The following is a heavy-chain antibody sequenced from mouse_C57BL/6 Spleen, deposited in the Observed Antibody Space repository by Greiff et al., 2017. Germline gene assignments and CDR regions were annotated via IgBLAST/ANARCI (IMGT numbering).Heavy chain of an antibody. CDR1: GYSFTSGYY. V-gene: IGHV3-6*01. Sequence: EVQLQESGPGLVKPSQSLSLTCSVTGYSFTSGYYWNWIRQFPGNKLEWLGYISHDGSNNYNPSLKNGIAITPDTSKNQFFLKLNSVTTEDTATYYCAREATVPYAMDYWGQGTSVTVSS. CDR3: AREATVPYAMDY. J-gene: IGHJ4*01. D-gene: IGHD1-1*01. CDR2: ISHDGSN.